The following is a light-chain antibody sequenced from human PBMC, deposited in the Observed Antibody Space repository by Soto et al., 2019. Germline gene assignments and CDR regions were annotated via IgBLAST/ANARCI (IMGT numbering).Light chain of an antibody. CDR3: CSYAAKGV. J-gene: IGLJ1*01. CDR1: SSDVGSYNL. Sequence: QSVLTQPASVSGSPGQSITISCTGTSSDVGSYNLVSWYQQHPGKAPKLMIYEGSKRPSGVSNRFSGSKSGNTASLTISGLQAEDEADYYCCSYAAKGVFGTGTKLTVL. V-gene: IGLV2-23*01. CDR2: EGS.